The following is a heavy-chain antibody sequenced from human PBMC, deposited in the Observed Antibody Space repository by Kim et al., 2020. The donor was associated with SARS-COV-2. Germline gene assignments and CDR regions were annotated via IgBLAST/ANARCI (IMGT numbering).Heavy chain of an antibody. Sequence: GGSLRLSCAASGFTFSSYAMSWVRQAPGKGLEWVSAISGSGGSTYYADSVKGRFTISRDNSKNTLYLQMNSLRAEDTAVYYCALRGDFWSGNLDYWGQGTLVTVSS. CDR1: GFTFSSYA. CDR2: ISGSGGST. V-gene: IGHV3-23*01. D-gene: IGHD3-3*01. J-gene: IGHJ4*02. CDR3: ALRGDFWSGNLDY.